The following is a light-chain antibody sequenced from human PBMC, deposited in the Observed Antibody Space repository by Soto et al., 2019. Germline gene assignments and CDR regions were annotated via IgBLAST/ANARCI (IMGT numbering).Light chain of an antibody. CDR1: QSVSHS. V-gene: IGKV1-5*01. J-gene: IGKJ5*01. CDR3: QQYKTYPLT. CDR2: DAS. Sequence: EIQMTQSPFTLSASPGERASLSCRASQSVSHSLAWYQQKPGQAPKLLIFDASTLASGVPSRFSGSGSGTDFTLTSSSLKPDDFATYYCQQYKTYPLTFGQGTKLEIK.